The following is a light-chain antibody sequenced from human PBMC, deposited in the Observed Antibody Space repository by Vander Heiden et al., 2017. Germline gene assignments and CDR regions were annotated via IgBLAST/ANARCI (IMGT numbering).Light chain of an antibody. CDR1: QTVITW. CDR2: KAS. J-gene: IGKJ4*01. CDR3: QQYNNYPLT. V-gene: IGKV1-5*03. Sequence: DIQMTQSPDALSASVGDRVTITCRSNQTVITWLAWYQQKPGKVPKLVIYKASVLQSGVPSRFSGSGSGTEFTLTISSLQPDDFGIYYCQQYNNYPLTFGGGTVVQIK.